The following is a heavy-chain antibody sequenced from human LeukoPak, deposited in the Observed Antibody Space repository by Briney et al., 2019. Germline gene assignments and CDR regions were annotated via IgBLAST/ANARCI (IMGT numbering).Heavy chain of an antibody. Sequence: GGSLRLSCAASGFTFSSDAMSWVRQAPGKGREWVSSISGSGSSTYYADSVKGRFTISRDNSKNTLYLQMKSLRAEDTAVYYCAKREGVAVTGTPYFDYWGQGTLVTDSS. CDR2: ISGSGSST. V-gene: IGHV3-23*01. J-gene: IGHJ4*02. CDR1: GFTFSSDA. CDR3: AKREGVAVTGTPYFDY. D-gene: IGHD6-19*01.